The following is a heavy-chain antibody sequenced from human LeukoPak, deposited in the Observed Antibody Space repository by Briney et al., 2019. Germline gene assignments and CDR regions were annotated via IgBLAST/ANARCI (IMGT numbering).Heavy chain of an antibody. J-gene: IGHJ4*02. CDR1: GYTFTGYY. CDR3: AREVVVVVAATPYFDY. CDR2: INPNSGGT. V-gene: IGHV1-2*02. D-gene: IGHD2-15*01. Sequence: GASVKVSCKASGYTFTGYYMHWVRQVPGQGLEWMGWINPNSGGTNYAQKFQGRVTMTRDTSISTAYMELSRLRSDDTAVYYCAREVVVVVAATPYFDYWGQGTLVTVSS.